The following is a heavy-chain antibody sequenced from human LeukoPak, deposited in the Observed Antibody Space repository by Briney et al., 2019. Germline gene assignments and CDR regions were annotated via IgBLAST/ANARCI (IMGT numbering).Heavy chain of an antibody. CDR1: GYTFSNYG. Sequence: ASVRVSCKASGYTFSNYGISWVRQAPGQGLEWMGWISGYNGNTNYAQKLQGRVTVTTDTSTYTAYMELRSLRSDDTAVYYCARGYYDSSDYPTYFDYWGQGTLVTVSS. V-gene: IGHV1-18*01. J-gene: IGHJ4*02. D-gene: IGHD3-22*01. CDR3: ARGYYDSSDYPTYFDY. CDR2: ISGYNGNT.